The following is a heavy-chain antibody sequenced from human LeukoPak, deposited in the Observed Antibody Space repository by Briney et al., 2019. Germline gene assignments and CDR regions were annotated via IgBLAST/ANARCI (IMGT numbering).Heavy chain of an antibody. D-gene: IGHD1-7*01. Sequence: GGSLRLSCAASGFTFSSYGMHWVRQAPGKELEWVAVISFDGSTKHYSDSVKGRFTISRDNSKNTLSLQMNSLRAEDTAVYYCALLNYDAVDSCGEGTKVTVSS. CDR3: ALLNYDAVDS. CDR1: GFTFSSYG. CDR2: ISFDGSTK. V-gene: IGHV3-30*03. J-gene: IGHJ3*02.